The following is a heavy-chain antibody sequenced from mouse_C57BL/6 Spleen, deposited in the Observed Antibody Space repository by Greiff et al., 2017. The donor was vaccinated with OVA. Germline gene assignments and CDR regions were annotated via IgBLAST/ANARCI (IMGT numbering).Heavy chain of an antibody. CDR2: INPNNGGT. D-gene: IGHD2-12*01. CDR1: GYTFTDYY. J-gene: IGHJ4*01. V-gene: IGHV1-26*01. CDR3: AGSYENYAMDY. Sequence: VQLQQSGPELVKPGASVKISCKASGYTFTDYYMNWVKQSHGKSLEWIGDINPNNGGTSYNQEFKGKATLTVDKSSSTAYMELRSLTSDDSAVYYCAGSYENYAMDYWGQGTSVTVSS.